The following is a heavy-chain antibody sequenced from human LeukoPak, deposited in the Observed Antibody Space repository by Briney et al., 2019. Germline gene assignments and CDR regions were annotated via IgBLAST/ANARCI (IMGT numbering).Heavy chain of an antibody. CDR1: GFIVSSTY. J-gene: IGHJ6*04. CDR2: IDPGGST. V-gene: IGHV3-53*01. Sequence: PWGSLRLSCAASGFIVSSTYVSWVRQAPGQGLQWVSVIDPGGSTFYADSVRGRFSISRDSSKNTLYLQMSSLRAEDTAVYYCARAMNGVDVWGKGTTVTVSS. CDR3: ARAMNGVDV.